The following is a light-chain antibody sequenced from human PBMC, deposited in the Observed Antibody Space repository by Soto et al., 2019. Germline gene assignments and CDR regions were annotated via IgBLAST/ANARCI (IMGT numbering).Light chain of an antibody. CDR2: GAS. CDR1: QSVSTY. Sequence: EIVMTQSPATLSVSPGERATLSCRASQSVSTYLAWYQQKPGRAPRLLIYGASNRATGIPDRFSGSGSGTDFTLTISRLEPEDFAVYYCQQYGSSGTFGQGTKVDIK. J-gene: IGKJ1*01. CDR3: QQYGSSGT. V-gene: IGKV3-20*01.